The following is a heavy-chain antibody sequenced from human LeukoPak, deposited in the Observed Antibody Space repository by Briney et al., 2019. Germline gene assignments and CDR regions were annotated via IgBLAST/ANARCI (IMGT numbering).Heavy chain of an antibody. CDR1: GFTFSSYS. J-gene: IGHJ4*02. V-gene: IGHV3-21*01. D-gene: IGHD6-19*01. CDR2: ISSSSSYI. Sequence: GGSLRLSCAASGFTFSSYSMNWVRQAPGKGLEWVSSISSSSSYIYYADSVKGRFTISRDNSKNTLFLQMNSLRDEGTAMYYCARVQGGGYRTADSWGQGTLVTVSS. CDR3: ARVQGGGYRTADS.